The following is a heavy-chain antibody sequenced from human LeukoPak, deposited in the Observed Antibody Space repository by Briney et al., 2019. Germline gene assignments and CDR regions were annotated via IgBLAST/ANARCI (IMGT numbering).Heavy chain of an antibody. D-gene: IGHD3-3*01. V-gene: IGHV4-39*02. J-gene: IGHJ5*02. CDR2: INHSGST. CDR1: GGSISSSSYY. CDR3: ARERGRPIFGVVKHWFDP. Sequence: PSETLSLTCTVSGGSISSSSYYWSWIRQPPGKGLEWIGAINHSGSTNYNPSLKSRVTISLDTSKNLFSLKLSSVTAADTAVYYCARERGRPIFGVVKHWFDPWGQGNLVTVSS.